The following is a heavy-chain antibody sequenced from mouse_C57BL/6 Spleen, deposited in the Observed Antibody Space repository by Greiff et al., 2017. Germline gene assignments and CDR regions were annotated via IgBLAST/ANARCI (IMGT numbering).Heavy chain of an antibody. CDR1: GYTFTSYW. Sequence: QVQLQQPGAELVRPGSSVKLSCKASGYTFTSYWMHWVKQRPIQGLEWIGNIDPSDSETHYNQKFKDKATLTVDKSSSPAYMQLSSLTSEDSAVYYCARGASTRHGAMDYWGQGTSVTVSS. CDR3: ARGASTRHGAMDY. J-gene: IGHJ4*01. V-gene: IGHV1-52*01. D-gene: IGHD6-1*01. CDR2: IDPSDSET.